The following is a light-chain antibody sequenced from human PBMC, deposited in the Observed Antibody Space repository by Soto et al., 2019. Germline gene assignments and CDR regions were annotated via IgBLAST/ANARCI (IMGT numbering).Light chain of an antibody. CDR2: DVS. J-gene: IGLJ2*01. CDR1: SSDVGGYNY. V-gene: IGLV2-14*01. CDR3: TSYASSSVI. Sequence: QSALTQPASVSGSPGQSITISCTGTSSDVGGYNYVSWYQQHPGKAPKLIIYDVSDRPSGVSDRFSGSKSSNTASLTISGLTAEDEADYYCTSYASSSVIFGGGTKLTVL.